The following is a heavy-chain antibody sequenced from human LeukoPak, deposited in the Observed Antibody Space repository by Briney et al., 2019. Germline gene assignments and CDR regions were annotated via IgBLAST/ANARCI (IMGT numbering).Heavy chain of an antibody. V-gene: IGHV3-23*01. CDR3: TPRASDDMDP. CDR1: GLIFNNFA. Sequence: GSLRPSCAASGLIFNNFAMSWVRQAPGKGLEWGSGISGSARSTYYADSVKGRFSLSRDNSKNTLYLQMNNLTAEDTAVYYCTPRASDDMDPWGQGTTVIVSS. CDR2: ISGSARST. J-gene: IGHJ6*02.